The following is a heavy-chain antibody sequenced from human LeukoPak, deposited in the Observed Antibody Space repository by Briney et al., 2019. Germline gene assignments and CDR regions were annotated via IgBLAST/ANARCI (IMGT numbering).Heavy chain of an antibody. V-gene: IGHV1-2*02. D-gene: IGHD2-2*01. Sequence: GASVKVSCKASEYTFTGYYMHWVRQAPGQGLEWMGWINPNSGGTNYAQKFQGRVTMTRDTSISTAYMELSRLRSDDTVVYYCAREGYCSSTSCYGWFDPWGQGTLVTVSS. CDR2: INPNSGGT. CDR3: AREGYCSSTSCYGWFDP. J-gene: IGHJ5*02. CDR1: EYTFTGYY.